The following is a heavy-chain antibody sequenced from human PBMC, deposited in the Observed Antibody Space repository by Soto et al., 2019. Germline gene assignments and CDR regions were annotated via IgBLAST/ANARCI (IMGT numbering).Heavy chain of an antibody. D-gene: IGHD3-10*01. J-gene: IGHJ4*02. CDR1: GSSFSNFY. Sequence: SETLSLTCSVSGSSFSNFYWSWIRQPAGKGLEWIGRIYTSGATSYNPSLKSRVRISVDTSQSQMSLSLTSVTAADTAVYYCARGGIQLSYAFDYWGQGILVTVSS. V-gene: IGHV4-4*07. CDR3: ARGGIQLSYAFDY. CDR2: IYTSGAT.